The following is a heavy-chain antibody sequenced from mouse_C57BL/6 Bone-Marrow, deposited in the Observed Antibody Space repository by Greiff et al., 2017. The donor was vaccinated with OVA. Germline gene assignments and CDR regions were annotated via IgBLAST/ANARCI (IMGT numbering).Heavy chain of an antibody. D-gene: IGHD1-1*01. J-gene: IGHJ1*03. CDR2: IYPGNSDT. CDR1: GYTFTSYW. V-gene: IGHV1-5*01. CDR3: TRDYCGSSYNWYLDV. Sequence: EVQLQQSGTVLVRPGASVTLSCKTSGYTFTSYWMHWVKQRPGQGLEWIGAIYPGNSDTSYNQKFKGKAKLTADTSSSTAYMELSSLTNEDSAVYYCTRDYCGSSYNWYLDVWGKGTTVTVSS.